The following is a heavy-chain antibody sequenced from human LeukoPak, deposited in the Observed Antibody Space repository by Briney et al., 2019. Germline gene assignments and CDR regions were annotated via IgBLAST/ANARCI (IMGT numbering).Heavy chain of an antibody. Sequence: ASVKVSCKASGYTFTGYYMHWVRQAPGQGLEWMGWINPNSGGTNYAQKFQGRVTMTRDTSISTAYMELSRLRSDDTAVYYCARGHYYDSSGQDYWGQGTLVTVSP. CDR3: ARGHYYDSSGQDY. CDR2: INPNSGGT. V-gene: IGHV1-2*02. CDR1: GYTFTGYY. J-gene: IGHJ4*02. D-gene: IGHD3-22*01.